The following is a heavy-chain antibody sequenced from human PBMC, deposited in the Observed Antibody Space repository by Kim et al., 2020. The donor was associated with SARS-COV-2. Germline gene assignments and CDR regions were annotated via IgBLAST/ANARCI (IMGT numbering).Heavy chain of an antibody. CDR3: ARDGRVSYYDFWSGYYMEPFDY. CDR2: ISSSSSYI. V-gene: IGHV3-21*01. CDR1: GFTFSSYS. J-gene: IGHJ4*02. Sequence: GGSLRLSCAASGFTFSSYSMNWVRQAPGKGLEWVSSISSSSSYIYDADSVKGRFTISRDNAKNSLYLQMNSLRAEDTAVYYCARDGRVSYYDFWSGYYMEPFDYWGQGTLVTDSS. D-gene: IGHD3-3*01.